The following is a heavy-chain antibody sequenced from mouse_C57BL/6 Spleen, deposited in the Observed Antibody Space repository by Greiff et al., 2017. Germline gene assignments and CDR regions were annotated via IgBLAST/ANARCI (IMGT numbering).Heavy chain of an antibody. CDR3: ARGGVYDYDVDY. J-gene: IGHJ4*01. D-gene: IGHD2-4*01. CDR2: IYPRSGNT. Sequence: VQLQQSGAELARPGASVKLSCKASGYTFTSYGISWVKQRTGQGLEWIGEIYPRSGNTYYNEKFKGNATMTADKSSSTAYMELRSLTSEDSAVYFCARGGVYDYDVDYWGQGTSVTVSS. V-gene: IGHV1-81*01. CDR1: GYTFTSYG.